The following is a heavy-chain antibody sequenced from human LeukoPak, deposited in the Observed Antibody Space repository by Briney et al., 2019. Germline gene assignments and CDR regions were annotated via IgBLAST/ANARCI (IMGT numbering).Heavy chain of an antibody. CDR3: ARDRSGYSEYYFDY. CDR2: IYPSGST. Sequence: SETLSLTCTVSGGSTNTYCWSWIRQPAEMGLEWIGRIYPSGSTYYNPSLKSRVTISIDKSKNQFSLRLTFVTAADTAVYYCARDRSGYSEYYFDYSGQGSLVTVSS. CDR1: GGSTNTYC. V-gene: IGHV4-4*07. J-gene: IGHJ4*02. D-gene: IGHD5-12*01.